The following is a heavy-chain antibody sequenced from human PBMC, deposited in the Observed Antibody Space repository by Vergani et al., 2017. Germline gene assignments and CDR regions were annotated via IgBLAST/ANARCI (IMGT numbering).Heavy chain of an antibody. CDR3: ARVRRDDSSGYYYYYGMDV. CDR1: GYTFTSYY. V-gene: IGHV1-46*01. J-gene: IGHJ6*02. CDR2: INPSGGST. Sequence: QVQLVQSGAEVKKPGASVKVSCKASGYTFTSYYMHWVRQAPGQGLEWMGIINPSGGSTSYAQKFQGRVTMTRDTSTSTVYMELSSLRSEDTAVYYCARVRRDDSSGYYYYYGMDVWGQGTTVTVSS. D-gene: IGHD3-22*01.